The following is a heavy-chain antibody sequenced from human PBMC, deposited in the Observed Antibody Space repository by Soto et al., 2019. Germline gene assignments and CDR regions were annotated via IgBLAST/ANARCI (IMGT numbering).Heavy chain of an antibody. CDR2: IYSGGST. CDR3: ARGRYSSSWYDLDY. Sequence: EVQLVESGGGLVQPGGSLRLSCAASGFTVSSNYMSWVRQAPGKGLEWVSGIYSGGSTYYADSVKGRFTISRHNSKNTLYLQMNSLRAEDTAVDYCARGRYSSSWYDLDYWWQGTLVTVSS. CDR1: GFTVSSNY. V-gene: IGHV3-53*04. D-gene: IGHD6-13*01. J-gene: IGHJ4*02.